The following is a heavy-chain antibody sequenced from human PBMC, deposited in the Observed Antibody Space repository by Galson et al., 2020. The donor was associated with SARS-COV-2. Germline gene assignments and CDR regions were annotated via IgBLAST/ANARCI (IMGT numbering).Heavy chain of an antibody. J-gene: IGHJ3*02. CDR3: ARDLYWNENAFDI. CDR1: GFTFSSYS. CDR2: ISSSSSYI. Sequence: GGSLRLSCAASGFTFSSYSMNWVRQAPGKGLEWVSSISSSSSYIYYADSVKGRFTISRDNAKNSLYLQMNSLRAEDTAVYYCARDLYWNENAFDIWGQGTMVTVSS. V-gene: IGHV3-21*01. D-gene: IGHD1-1*01.